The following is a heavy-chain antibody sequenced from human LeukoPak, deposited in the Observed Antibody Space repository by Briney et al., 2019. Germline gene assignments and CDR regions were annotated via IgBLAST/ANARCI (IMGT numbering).Heavy chain of an antibody. V-gene: IGHV4-59*01. CDR3: ARSIEMATTPFDY. CDR1: GGSISSYY. J-gene: IGHJ4*02. CDR2: IYYSGST. D-gene: IGHD5-24*01. Sequence: PSETLSLTCTVSGGSISSYYWSWIRQPPGKGLEWIGYIYYSGSTNYNPSLESRVTISVDTSKNQFSLKLSSVTAADTAVYYCARSIEMATTPFDYWGQGTLVTVSS.